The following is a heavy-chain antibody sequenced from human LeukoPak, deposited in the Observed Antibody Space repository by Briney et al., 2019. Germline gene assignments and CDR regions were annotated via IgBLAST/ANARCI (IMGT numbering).Heavy chain of an antibody. CDR1: GFTFSSYS. V-gene: IGHV3-48*04. CDR3: ATLCIAALLDPPDDY. J-gene: IGHJ4*02. Sequence: GGSLRLSCAASGFTFSSYSMTWVRQAPGKGLEWVSYISSSSSTIYYADSVKGRFTISRDNAKNSLYLQMNSLRAEDTAVYYCATLCIAALLDPPDDYWGQGTLLRV. D-gene: IGHD6-6*01. CDR2: ISSSSSTI.